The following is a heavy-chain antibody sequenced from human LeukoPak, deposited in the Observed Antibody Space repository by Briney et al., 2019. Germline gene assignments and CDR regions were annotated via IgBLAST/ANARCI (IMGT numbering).Heavy chain of an antibody. Sequence: SETLSLTCTVSGGSISSYYWSWIRQPAGKGLEWIGRIYTSGSTNYNPSLKSRVTMSVDTSKNQFSLKLSSVTAADTAVYYCARDRQYCSSTSCYVYYYYGMDVWGQGTTVTVSS. CDR3: ARDRQYCSSTSCYVYYYYGMDV. D-gene: IGHD2-2*01. V-gene: IGHV4-4*07. J-gene: IGHJ6*02. CDR1: GGSISSYY. CDR2: IYTSGST.